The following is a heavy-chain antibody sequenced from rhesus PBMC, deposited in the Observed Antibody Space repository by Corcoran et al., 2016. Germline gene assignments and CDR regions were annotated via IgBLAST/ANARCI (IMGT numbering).Heavy chain of an antibody. CDR3: ARDSTVTKPFYGLDS. Sequence: QVQLQEPGPGLVKPSETLSLTCAVSGYSISRGYGWGGIRQPPGKGLGWSGYVGWGSSNTNYDPSLKSRVTISKDTSKNQFSLKLSSVTAADTAVYYCARDSTVTKPFYGLDSWGQGVVVTVSS. V-gene: IGHV4-127*01. D-gene: IGHD4-23*01. CDR1: GYSISRGYG. J-gene: IGHJ6*01. CDR2: VGWGSSNT.